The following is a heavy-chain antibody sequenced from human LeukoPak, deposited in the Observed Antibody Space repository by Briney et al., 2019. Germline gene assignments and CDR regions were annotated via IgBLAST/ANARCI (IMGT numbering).Heavy chain of an antibody. CDR1: GFNFWNTG. Sequence: GGSLRLSCAVAGFNFWNTGMSWVRQAPEKGLEWVSAIGGGGSDTKYTDSVKGRFTILRDISKNTLYLQMNSLRAEDTAVYFCAKDVFRWAFDIWGQGTMVTVSA. CDR2: IGGGGSDT. CDR3: AKDVFRWAFDI. D-gene: IGHD5-24*01. V-gene: IGHV3-23*01. J-gene: IGHJ3*02.